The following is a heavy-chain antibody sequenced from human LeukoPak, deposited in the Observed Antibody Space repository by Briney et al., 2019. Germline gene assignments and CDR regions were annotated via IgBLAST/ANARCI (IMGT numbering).Heavy chain of an antibody. CDR1: GFTFSSYG. V-gene: IGHV3-30*03. CDR3: ARDRVQLERQHYYGMDV. J-gene: IGHJ6*02. CDR2: ISYDGSNK. Sequence: GGSLRLSCAASGFTFSSYGMHWVRQAPGKGLEWVAVISYDGSNKYYADSVKGRFTISRDNSKNTLYLQMNSLRAEDTAVYYCARDRVQLERQHYYGMDVWGQGTTVTVSS. D-gene: IGHD1-1*01.